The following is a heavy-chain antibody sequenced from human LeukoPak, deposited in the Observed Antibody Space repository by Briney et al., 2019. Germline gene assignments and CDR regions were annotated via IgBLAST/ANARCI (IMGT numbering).Heavy chain of an antibody. CDR2: ISWDGGST. Sequence: GGSLRLSCAASGFTFDDYTMHWVRQAPGKGLEWVSLISWDGGSTYYADSVKGRFTISRDNSKNSLYLQMNSLRTEDTALYYCAEDGGTSSFHMDVWGKGTTVTVS. J-gene: IGHJ6*03. CDR3: AEDGGTSSFHMDV. CDR1: GFTFDDYT. V-gene: IGHV3-43*01. D-gene: IGHD6-13*01.